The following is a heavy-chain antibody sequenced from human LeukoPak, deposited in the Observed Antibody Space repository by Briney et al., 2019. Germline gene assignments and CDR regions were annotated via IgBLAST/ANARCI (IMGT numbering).Heavy chain of an antibody. CDR2: IWYDGSSK. CDR3: ARERGTMVRVFFDY. CDR1: GFTFSSYG. V-gene: IGHV3-33*01. Sequence: PGRSLRLSCAASGFTFSSYGMHWVRQAPGKGLEWVAVIWYDGSSKYYADSVKGRFTISRDNSKNTLYLQMNSLRAEDTAVYYCARERGTMVRVFFDYWGQGTLVTVYS. D-gene: IGHD3-10*01. J-gene: IGHJ4*02.